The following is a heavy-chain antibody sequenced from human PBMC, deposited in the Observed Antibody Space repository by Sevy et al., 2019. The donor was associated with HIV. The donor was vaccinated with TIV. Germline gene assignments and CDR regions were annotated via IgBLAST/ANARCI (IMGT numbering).Heavy chain of an antibody. Sequence: GGSLRLSCAASGFTFSSYAMSWVRQAPGKGLEWVSAISGSGGSTYYADSVKGRFTISRDNSKNTLYLQMNSLRAEDTAVDYAAKDIVGVGSSGWSWFDPWGQGTLVTVSS. CDR3: AKDIVGVGSSGWSWFDP. J-gene: IGHJ5*02. CDR1: GFTFSSYA. V-gene: IGHV3-23*01. D-gene: IGHD6-19*01. CDR2: ISGSGGST.